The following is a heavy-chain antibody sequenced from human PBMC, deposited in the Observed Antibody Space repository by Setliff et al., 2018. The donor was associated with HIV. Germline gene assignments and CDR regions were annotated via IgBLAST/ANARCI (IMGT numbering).Heavy chain of an antibody. Sequence: SETLSLTCSVSGGSISSGSYYWSWIRQPAGKGLEWIGHIYTSGSTNYNPSLKSRVTMSVDTSKNQFSLKLSSVTAADTAVYYCAREIYGGNSRPFDYWGQGTLVTVSS. CDR2: IYTSGST. J-gene: IGHJ4*02. V-gene: IGHV4-61*09. CDR1: GGSISSGSYY. CDR3: AREIYGGNSRPFDY. D-gene: IGHD4-17*01.